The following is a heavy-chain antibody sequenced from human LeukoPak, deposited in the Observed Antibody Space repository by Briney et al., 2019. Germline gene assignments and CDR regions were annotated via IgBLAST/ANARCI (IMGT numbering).Heavy chain of an antibody. Sequence: SETLSLTCSVSGGSMSSYYWSWIRQSPGKGLEWIGYIYHSGSTDYNSSLKSRVTISEDTSKNHFSLRLSSVTAADTAVYYCARGGVGQGKVLRFLEWLLFEDWGQGTLVTVSS. V-gene: IGHV4-59*08. D-gene: IGHD3-3*01. CDR1: GGSMSSYY. CDR2: IYHSGST. CDR3: ARGGVGQGKVLRFLEWLLFED. J-gene: IGHJ4*02.